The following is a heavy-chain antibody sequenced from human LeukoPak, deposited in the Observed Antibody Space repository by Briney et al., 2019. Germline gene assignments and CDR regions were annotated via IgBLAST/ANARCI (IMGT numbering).Heavy chain of an antibody. Sequence: GGSLRLSCAASGFTFSIYAMSWVRQAPGKGLEWVSGISGSGGSTYYADSVKGRFTISRDNSKNTLYLQMNSLRAEDTAVYYCAKDYDYVWGSYRPWYFDLWGRGTLVTVSS. V-gene: IGHV3-23*01. CDR3: AKDYDYVWGSYRPWYFDL. J-gene: IGHJ2*01. D-gene: IGHD3-16*02. CDR2: ISGSGGST. CDR1: GFTFSIYA.